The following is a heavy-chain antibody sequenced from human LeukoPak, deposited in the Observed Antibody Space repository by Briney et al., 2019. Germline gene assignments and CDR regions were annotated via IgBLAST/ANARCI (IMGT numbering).Heavy chain of an antibody. V-gene: IGHV1-69*01. CDR1: GGTFSSYA. CDR3: ARAPIVGATGFDP. CDR2: IIPIFGTA. J-gene: IGHJ5*02. D-gene: IGHD1-26*01. Sequence: ASVKVSCKASGGTFSSYAISWVRQAPGQGLEWMGGIIPIFGTANYAQKFQGRVTITADESTSTAYMELSRLRSDDTAVYYCARAPIVGATGFDPWGQGTLVTVSS.